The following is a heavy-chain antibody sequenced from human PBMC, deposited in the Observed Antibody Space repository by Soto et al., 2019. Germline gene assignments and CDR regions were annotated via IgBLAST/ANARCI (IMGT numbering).Heavy chain of an antibody. CDR1: SVSISSGGYY. J-gene: IGHJ4*02. V-gene: IGHV4-31*03. CDR2: IYYSGST. D-gene: IGHD5-12*01. CDR3: ARARRWLQLGYFDY. Sequence: SETLSLTCTVSSVSISSGGYYWSWIRQHPGKGLEWIGYIYYSGSTYYNPSLKSRVTISVDTSKNQFSLKLSSVTAADTAVYYCARARRWLQLGYFDYWGQGTLVTSPQ.